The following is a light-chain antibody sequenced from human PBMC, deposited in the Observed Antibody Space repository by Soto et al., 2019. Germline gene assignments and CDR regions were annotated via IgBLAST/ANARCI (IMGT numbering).Light chain of an antibody. CDR1: SSNIGSNT. CDR3: AAWDDSLNGPV. CDR2: GNN. V-gene: IGLV1-44*01. J-gene: IGLJ3*02. Sequence: QSVLTQPPSASGTPGQRVTISCSGGSSNIGSNTVNWYQQLPGTAPTLLIYGNNQRPSGVPDRFSGSKSGTSASLAISGLQSEDEADYYCAAWDDSLNGPVFGGGTKLTVL.